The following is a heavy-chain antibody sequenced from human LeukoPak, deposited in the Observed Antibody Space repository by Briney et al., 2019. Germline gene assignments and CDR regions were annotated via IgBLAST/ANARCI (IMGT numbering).Heavy chain of an antibody. CDR1: GFTFSSYS. V-gene: IGHV3-23*01. Sequence: GGSLRLSCAASGFTFSSYSMNWVRQAPGKGLEWVSAISGSGGSTYYADSVKGRFTISRDNSKNTLYLQMNSLRAEDTAVYYCAKDLHGSYLSVVVVATSDAFDIWGQGTMVTVSS. D-gene: IGHD2-15*01. CDR3: AKDLHGSYLSVVVVATSDAFDI. J-gene: IGHJ3*02. CDR2: ISGSGGST.